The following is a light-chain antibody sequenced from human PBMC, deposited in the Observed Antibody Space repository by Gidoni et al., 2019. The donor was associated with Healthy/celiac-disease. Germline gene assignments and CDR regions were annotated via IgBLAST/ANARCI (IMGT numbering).Light chain of an antibody. CDR2: DAS. V-gene: IGKV3-11*01. CDR3: QQRSNWPPGFT. CDR1: QSVSSY. J-gene: IGKJ3*01. Sequence: DIVLTQSPATLSLSPGERATLSCRASQSVSSYLAWYQQKPGQAPRLLIYDASNRATGIPARCSGSGSGTDFTLTSSSLEPEDFAVYYCQQRSNWPPGFTFGPGTKVDIK.